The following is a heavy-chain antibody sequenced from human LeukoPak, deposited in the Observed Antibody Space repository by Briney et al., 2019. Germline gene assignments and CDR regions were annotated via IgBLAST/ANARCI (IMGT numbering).Heavy chain of an antibody. V-gene: IGHV5-51*01. Sequence: ETLQISCQGSGSTFSNYWSAWVRRLPGKGLEWMGIIFPADSDTRYSPSLQGQVTISVAKSINTAYLQWSSLKASDSAMYYCARPPGVGATYFDYWGQGTLVTVSS. J-gene: IGHJ4*02. CDR1: GSTFSNYW. CDR2: IFPADSDT. D-gene: IGHD1-26*01. CDR3: ARPPGVGATYFDY.